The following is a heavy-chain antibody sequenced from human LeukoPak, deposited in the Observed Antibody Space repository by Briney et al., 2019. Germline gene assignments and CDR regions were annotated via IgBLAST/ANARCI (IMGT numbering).Heavy chain of an antibody. Sequence: ASVKVSCKASGYTFTGYYMHWVRQAPGQGLEWMGWINPNSGGTNYAQKFQGRVTMTRDTSISTAYMELSRLRSEDTAVYYCARGTVTPSGYYYYMDVWGKGTTVTVSS. D-gene: IGHD4-17*01. V-gene: IGHV1-2*02. CDR1: GYTFTGYY. CDR3: ARGTVTPSGYYYYMDV. J-gene: IGHJ6*03. CDR2: INPNSGGT.